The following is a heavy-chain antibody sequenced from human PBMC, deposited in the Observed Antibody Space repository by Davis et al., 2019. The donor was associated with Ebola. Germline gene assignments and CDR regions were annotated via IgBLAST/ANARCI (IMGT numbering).Heavy chain of an antibody. D-gene: IGHD3-22*01. J-gene: IGHJ4*02. CDR2: INHSGGT. CDR1: GGSFSGYY. V-gene: IGHV4-34*01. CDR3: ARSYDSSLMDY. Sequence: MPGGSLRLSCAVYGGSFSGYYWSWIRQPPGKGLEWIGEINHSGGTNYNPSLKSRVTISVDTSKYQFSLKLSSVTAADTAVYYCARSYDSSLMDYWGQGTLVTVSS.